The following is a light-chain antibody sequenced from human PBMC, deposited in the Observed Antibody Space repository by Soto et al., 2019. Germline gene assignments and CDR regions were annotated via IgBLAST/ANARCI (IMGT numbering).Light chain of an antibody. CDR1: QSLLHSNGYNY. CDR2: ATS. Sequence: MTQSPLSLPVTPGEPASISCRSSQSLLHSNGYNYLGWYQQKPGKAPKRLIYATSSLQSGVPSRFSGSGSGTDFTLTISSLQPEDFATYYCLQHNSYPLTFGGGTKVDIK. V-gene: IGKV1-17*01. CDR3: LQHNSYPLT. J-gene: IGKJ4*01.